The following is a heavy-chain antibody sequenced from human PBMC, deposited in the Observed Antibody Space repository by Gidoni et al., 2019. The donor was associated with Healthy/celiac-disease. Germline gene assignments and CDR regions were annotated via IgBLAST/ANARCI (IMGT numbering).Heavy chain of an antibody. CDR3: ARDQAMIAYYYYYGMDV. V-gene: IGHV4-4*07. CDR1: CGSISSHY. CDR2: IYTSGST. D-gene: IGHD3-22*01. Sequence: QVQLQESGSGLVKPSETLSLTCTVSCGSISSHYWRWIRQPAGKGLEWIGRIYTSGSTNYNPSLKSRVTMSVDTSKNQFSLKLSSVTAADTAVYYCARDQAMIAYYYYYGMDVWGQGTTVTVSS. J-gene: IGHJ6*02.